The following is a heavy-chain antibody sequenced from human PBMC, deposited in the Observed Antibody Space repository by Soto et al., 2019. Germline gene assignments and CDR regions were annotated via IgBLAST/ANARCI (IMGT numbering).Heavy chain of an antibody. J-gene: IGHJ2*01. CDR2: IWYDGSNK. D-gene: IGHD3-10*01. CDR3: ASSMGDGEFFDL. CDR1: GFTFSSYG. V-gene: IGHV3-33*01. Sequence: QVQLVESGGGVVQPGRSLRLSCVGSGFTFSSYGMHWVRQAPGKGLEWVAVIWYDGSNKYYADSVKGRFTISRDNSKNTLYLQMNSLRAEDTAVYYCASSMGDGEFFDLWGRGTVVTVSS.